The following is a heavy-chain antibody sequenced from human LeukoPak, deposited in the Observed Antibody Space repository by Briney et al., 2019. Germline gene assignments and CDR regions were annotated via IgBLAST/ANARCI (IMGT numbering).Heavy chain of an antibody. V-gene: IGHV3-30-3*01. J-gene: IGHJ3*02. Sequence: GGSLRLSCAASGFTFSSYAMHWVRQAPGKGLEWVAVISYDGSNKYYADSVKGRFTISRDNSKNTLYLQMNSLRAEDTAVYYCARLHDYTLTDAFDIWGQGTMVTVSS. D-gene: IGHD4-11*01. CDR2: ISYDGSNK. CDR3: ARLHDYTLTDAFDI. CDR1: GFTFSSYA.